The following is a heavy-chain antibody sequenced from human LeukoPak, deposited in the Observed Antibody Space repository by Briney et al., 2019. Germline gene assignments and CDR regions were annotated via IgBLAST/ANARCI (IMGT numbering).Heavy chain of an antibody. CDR1: GASISSYY. V-gene: IGHV4-59*08. CDR3: ARRAGSGWSINWFDP. D-gene: IGHD6-19*01. CDR2: IHYSGST. Sequence: SETLSLTCTVSGASISSYYWGWIRQPPGKGLEWIGKIHYSGSTNYNPSLKSRVTISVDTSKNQFSLKLSSVTAADAAVYYCARRAGSGWSINWFDPWGQGTLITVCS. J-gene: IGHJ5*02.